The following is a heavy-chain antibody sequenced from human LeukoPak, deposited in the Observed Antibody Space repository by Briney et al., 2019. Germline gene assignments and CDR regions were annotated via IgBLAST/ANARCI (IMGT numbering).Heavy chain of an antibody. CDR3: AKKAGLAYGGNKLDY. V-gene: IGHV3-7*03. CDR2: IRQDGSEK. CDR1: GFTFSSYW. D-gene: IGHD4-23*01. J-gene: IGHJ4*02. Sequence: GGSLRLSCAASGFTFSSYWMSWVRQAPGKGLEWVANIRQDGSEKSYVDSVKGRFTISRDNAKNSLYLQMNSLRAEDTAVYYCAKKAGLAYGGNKLDYWGQGTLVTVSS.